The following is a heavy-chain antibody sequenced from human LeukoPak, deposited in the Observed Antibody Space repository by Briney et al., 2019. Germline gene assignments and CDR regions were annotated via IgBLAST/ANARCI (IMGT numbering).Heavy chain of an antibody. CDR1: GFTFSSYA. J-gene: IGHJ4*02. Sequence: PGGSLRLSCAASGFTFSSYAMSWVRQAPGKGLEWVSAISGSGGSTYYADSVKGRFTISRDNSKNTLYLQMNSLRAEDTAVYYCAMMKVASYDYGFAVAGYEYYFDYWGQGTLVTVSS. D-gene: IGHD5-12*01. V-gene: IGHV3-23*01. CDR2: ISGSGGST. CDR3: AMMKVASYDYGFAVAGYEYYFDY.